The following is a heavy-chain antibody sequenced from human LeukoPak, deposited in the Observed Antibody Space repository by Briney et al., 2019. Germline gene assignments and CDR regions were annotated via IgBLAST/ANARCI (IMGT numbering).Heavy chain of an antibody. D-gene: IGHD4-23*01. J-gene: IGHJ6*03. Sequence: TSETLSLTCTVSGDSISTSNSYWGWIRQPPWTGLEWIGSIYYSGSTNYNPSLKSRVTISVDTSKNQFSLKLSSVTAADTAVYYCARTATVVRGGYYYYMDVWGKGTTVTVSS. CDR1: GDSISTSNSY. V-gene: IGHV4-39*07. CDR3: ARTATVVRGGYYYYMDV. CDR2: IYYSGST.